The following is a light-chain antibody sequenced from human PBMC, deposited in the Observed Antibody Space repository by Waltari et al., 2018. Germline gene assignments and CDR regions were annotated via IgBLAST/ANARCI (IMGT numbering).Light chain of an antibody. J-gene: IGLJ2*01. CDR3: QLWESGSDRVV. V-gene: IGLV3-21*01. CDR2: YDS. Sequence: SYVLTQPPSVSVAPGKAARITCGGNSIGSRSVHWYQQKPGQAPVLVIYYDSDRPSVIPGRISGSKSGNTTTLTISRVEAGDEAAYYCQLWESGSDRVVFGGGTKLTVL. CDR1: SIGSRS.